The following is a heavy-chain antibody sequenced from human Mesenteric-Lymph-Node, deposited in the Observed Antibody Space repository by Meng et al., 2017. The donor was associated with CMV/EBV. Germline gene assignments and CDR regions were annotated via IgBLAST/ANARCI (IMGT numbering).Heavy chain of an antibody. CDR3: ARQMSGYSIVY. D-gene: IGHD6-13*01. Sequence: GSLRLSCTVSGGSISSSDYYWVWIRQPPGKGLEWIGSIYYRGSTYYNPSLKSRVTISVDTSKNQFSLKLSSVTAAHTAVYYCARQMSGYSIVYWGQGTLVTVSS. J-gene: IGHJ4*02. CDR1: GGSISSSDYY. V-gene: IGHV4-39*07. CDR2: IYYRGST.